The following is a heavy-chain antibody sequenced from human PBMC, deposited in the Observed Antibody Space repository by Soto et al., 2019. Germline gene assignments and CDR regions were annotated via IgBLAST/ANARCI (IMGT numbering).Heavy chain of an antibody. J-gene: IGHJ4*02. CDR1: GFSLSSHS. CDR3: GRMAGDSGTYHVDY. Sequence: EVQLVESGGGLVKPGGSLRLSCVASGFSLSSHSMNWVRQTPDKGLEWVSSISGFSTYIYYTDSAKGRFTVSRDNAKNSLYLQMDSLRADDTAVYYCGRMAGDSGTYHVDYWGQGTQVTVSS. CDR2: ISGFSTYI. D-gene: IGHD1-26*01. V-gene: IGHV3-21*04.